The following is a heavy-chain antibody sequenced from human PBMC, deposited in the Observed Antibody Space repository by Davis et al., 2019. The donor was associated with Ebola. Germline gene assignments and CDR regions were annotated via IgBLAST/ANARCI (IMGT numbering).Heavy chain of an antibody. V-gene: IGHV3-23*01. Sequence: PGGSLRLSCAASGFTFSIYAMTWVRQAPGKGLEWVSTIGGIDGNIYYADSVKGRVTISRDNSKNTLYLQMNSLRADDTAVYFCARGATDINVFPFYYYHMDLWGTGTTVTVSS. J-gene: IGHJ6*04. D-gene: IGHD1-14*01. CDR2: IGGIDGNI. CDR1: GFTFSIYA. CDR3: ARGATDINVFPFYYYHMDL.